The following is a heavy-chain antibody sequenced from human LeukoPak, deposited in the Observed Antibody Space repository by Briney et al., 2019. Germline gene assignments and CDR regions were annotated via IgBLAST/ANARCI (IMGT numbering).Heavy chain of an antibody. Sequence: GGSLRLSCAASGFTFSSYGMSWVRQAPGKGLEWVSAISTSGGSTYYADSVKGRFTISRDNSKNTLSLQMNSLRAEDTALYYCAKDRYSGYANSMDVWGKGTTVTISS. D-gene: IGHD5-12*01. CDR2: ISTSGGST. V-gene: IGHV3-23*01. CDR3: AKDRYSGYANSMDV. J-gene: IGHJ6*03. CDR1: GFTFSSYG.